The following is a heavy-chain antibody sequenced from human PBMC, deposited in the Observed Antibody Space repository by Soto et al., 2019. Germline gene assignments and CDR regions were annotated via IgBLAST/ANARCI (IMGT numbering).Heavy chain of an antibody. V-gene: IGHV4-39*01. CDR2: IYYSGST. J-gene: IGHJ5*02. Sequence: PSETLSLTCTVSGGSISSSSYYWGWIRQPPGKGLEWIGSIYYSGSTYYNPSLKSRVTISVDTSKNQFSLKLSSVTAADTAVYYCARSTRFVRTLRWGFAPWGQGTLVTVSS. CDR3: ARSTRFVRTLRWGFAP. CDR1: GGSISSSSYY. D-gene: IGHD2-2*01.